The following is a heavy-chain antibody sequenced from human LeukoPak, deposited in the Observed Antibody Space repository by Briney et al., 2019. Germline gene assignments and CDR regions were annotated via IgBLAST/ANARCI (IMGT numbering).Heavy chain of an antibody. Sequence: PSETLSLTCTFSGDSFSNYYWTWIRQPPGMGLEWIGHIVYSGTTNYNPSLKSRVTMLIDTSKNQFSLKLSSVTAADTAVYYCARDRYSSGWFFDYWGQGTLVTVSS. CDR1: GDSFSNYY. D-gene: IGHD6-19*01. J-gene: IGHJ4*02. V-gene: IGHV4-59*12. CDR3: ARDRYSSGWFFDY. CDR2: IVYSGTT.